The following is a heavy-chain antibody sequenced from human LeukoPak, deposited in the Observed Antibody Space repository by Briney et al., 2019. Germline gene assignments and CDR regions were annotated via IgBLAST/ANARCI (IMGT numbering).Heavy chain of an antibody. V-gene: IGHV3-21*01. CDR2: ISSSSSYI. J-gene: IGHJ4*02. CDR1: GFTFSSYS. D-gene: IGHD5-12*01. CDR3: ARDFKARGYDNDY. Sequence: GGSLRLSCAASGFTFSSYSMNWVRQAPGKGLEWVSSISSSSSYIYYADSVKGRFTISRDNAKNSLYLQMNSLRAEDTAVYYCARDFKARGYDNDYWGQGTLVTVSS.